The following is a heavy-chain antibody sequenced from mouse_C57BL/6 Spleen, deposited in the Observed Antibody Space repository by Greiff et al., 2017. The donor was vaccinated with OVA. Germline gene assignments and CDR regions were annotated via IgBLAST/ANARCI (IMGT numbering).Heavy chain of an antibody. CDR1: GYTFTSYW. CDR2: IHPNSGST. V-gene: IGHV1-64*01. Sequence: QVQLQQPGAELVKPGASVKLSCKASGYTFTSYWMNWVKQRPGQGLEWIGMIHPNSGSTNYNEKFKSKSTLTVDKSSSTAYMQLSSLTSEDSAVYYCARGDYGSSDYYAMDYWGQGTSVTVSS. D-gene: IGHD1-1*01. J-gene: IGHJ4*01. CDR3: ARGDYGSSDYYAMDY.